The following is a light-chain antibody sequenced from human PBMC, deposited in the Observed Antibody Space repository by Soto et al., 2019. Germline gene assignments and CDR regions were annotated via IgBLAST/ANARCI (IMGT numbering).Light chain of an antibody. Sequence: DIQMTQSPSSLSASVGDRVTITCRASQGISNYLAWYQQRPGQVPKLLIYGAFTLQSGVPSRFSGSGSGTDFTLTISSLQPEDVATYYCQKYNSAPYAFGQGTMLEIK. CDR2: GAF. V-gene: IGKV1-27*01. CDR3: QKYNSAPYA. J-gene: IGKJ2*01. CDR1: QGISNY.